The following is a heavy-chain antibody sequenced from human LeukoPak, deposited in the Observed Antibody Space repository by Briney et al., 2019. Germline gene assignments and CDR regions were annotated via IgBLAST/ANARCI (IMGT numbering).Heavy chain of an antibody. V-gene: IGHV3-7*03. Sequence: GGSLRLSCAASRFTFSSYWMTWVRQAPGKGLEWVANIKQDGSEKYYVDSVKGRFTISRDNSKNTLYLQLNSLRAEDTAIYYCAHHGGGTIRIAAFDIWGQGTMVTVSS. D-gene: IGHD3-3*01. CDR3: AHHGGGTIRIAAFDI. J-gene: IGHJ3*02. CDR1: RFTFSSYW. CDR2: IKQDGSEK.